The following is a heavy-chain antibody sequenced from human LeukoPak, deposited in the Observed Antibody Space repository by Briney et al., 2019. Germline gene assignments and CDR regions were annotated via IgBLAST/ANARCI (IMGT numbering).Heavy chain of an antibody. CDR1: GYTFTGYY. V-gene: IGHV1-2*02. D-gene: IGHD2-15*01. CDR3: ARELRGYCSGGSCHLGFDY. Sequence: GASVKVSCKASGYTFTGYYMHWVRQAPGQGLEWMGWINPNSGGTNYAQKFQGRVTMTRDTSISTAYMELSRLRSDDTAVYYCARELRGYCSGGSCHLGFDYWGQGTLVTVSS. J-gene: IGHJ4*02. CDR2: INPNSGGT.